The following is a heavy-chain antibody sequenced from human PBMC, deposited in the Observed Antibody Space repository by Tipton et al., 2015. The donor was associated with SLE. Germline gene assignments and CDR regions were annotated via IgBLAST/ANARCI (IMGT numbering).Heavy chain of an antibody. CDR2: ISSSGSTI. CDR1: GFTFSDYY. V-gene: IGHV3-11*01. Sequence: SLRLSCAASGFTFSDYYMSWIRQAPGKGLEWVLYISSSGSTIYYANSVKGRFTISRDNAKNSLYLQMNSLRAEDTAVYYCARGRYCSGGSCQYYFDYWGQGTLVTVSS. CDR3: ARGRYCSGGSCQYYFDY. J-gene: IGHJ4*02. D-gene: IGHD2-15*01.